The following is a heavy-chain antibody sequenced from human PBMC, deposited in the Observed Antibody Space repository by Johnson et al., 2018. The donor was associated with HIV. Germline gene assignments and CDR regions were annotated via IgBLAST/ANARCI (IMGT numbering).Heavy chain of an antibody. CDR1: GFTFSSYG. Sequence: QVQLLESGGGVVQPGRSLRLSCAASGFTFSSYGMHWVRQTPGKGLQWVSVIWYDGNTQYYADSVKGRFTISRDNSKNTLYLQMNSLRVGDTAVYYCARAKVARGAEGWAFDIWGQGTMVTVSS. CDR2: IWYDGNTQ. J-gene: IGHJ3*02. D-gene: IGHD3-10*01. V-gene: IGHV3-33*01. CDR3: ARAKVARGAEGWAFDI.